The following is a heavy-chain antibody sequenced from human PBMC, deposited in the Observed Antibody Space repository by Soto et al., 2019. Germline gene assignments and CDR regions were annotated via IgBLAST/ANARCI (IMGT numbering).Heavy chain of an antibody. CDR1: GVTFSSYG. Sequence: GGSLRLSCAASGVTFSSYGMHWVRQAPGKGLEWVAVIWYDGSNKYYADPVKGRFTISRDNSKNTLHLQMNSLRAEDTAVYYCAKGSEGYCSSTSCSDWFDPWGQGTLVTVSS. J-gene: IGHJ5*02. V-gene: IGHV3-30*02. D-gene: IGHD2-2*01. CDR3: AKGSEGYCSSTSCSDWFDP. CDR2: IWYDGSNK.